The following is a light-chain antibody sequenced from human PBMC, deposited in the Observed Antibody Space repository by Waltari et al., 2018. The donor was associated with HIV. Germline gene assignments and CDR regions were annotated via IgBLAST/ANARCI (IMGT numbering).Light chain of an antibody. CDR1: QSVSTN. J-gene: IGKJ1*01. Sequence: EIVMTQSPATLSVSPGERATLSCRASQSVSTNLVWYQQKPGQAPRLLIYGASTRATGIPARFSGSGSGTEFTLTISSLQSEDFAVYYCQQNNNWLRTFGQGTKVEIK. CDR2: GAS. CDR3: QQNNNWLRT. V-gene: IGKV3-15*01.